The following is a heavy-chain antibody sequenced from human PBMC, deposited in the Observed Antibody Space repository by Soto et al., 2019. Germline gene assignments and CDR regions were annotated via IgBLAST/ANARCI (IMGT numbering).Heavy chain of an antibody. CDR2: IVPIFGTT. V-gene: IGHV1-69*12. D-gene: IGHD6-19*01. CDR1: GGTFSNYA. CDR3: ARVEAVAGLYNYHGLDV. J-gene: IGHJ6*02. Sequence: QVQLVQSGAEVKKPGSSVTVYCKGSGGTFSNYAIDWVRLAPGHGLEWMGGIVPIFGTTYYTQKFQGRATIIADDSTTTAYLEMSSLRSEDTAIYYCARVEAVAGLYNYHGLDVWGPGTAVTVSS.